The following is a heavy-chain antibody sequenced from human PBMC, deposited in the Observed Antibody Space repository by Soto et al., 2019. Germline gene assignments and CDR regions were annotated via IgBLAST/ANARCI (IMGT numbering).Heavy chain of an antibody. CDR3: AKATGTTRPPFYYYYGMDV. J-gene: IGHJ6*02. CDR1: GDSVSSNSGA. V-gene: IGHV6-1*01. D-gene: IGHD1-1*01. CDR2: TYYRSKWYN. Sequence: SQTLSLTCAISGDSVSSNSGAWNWIRQSPSRGLEWLGRTYYRSKWYNDYAVSVKSRITINPDTSKNQFSLQLNSVTPEDTAVYYCAKATGTTRPPFYYYYGMDVWGQGTTVTVSS.